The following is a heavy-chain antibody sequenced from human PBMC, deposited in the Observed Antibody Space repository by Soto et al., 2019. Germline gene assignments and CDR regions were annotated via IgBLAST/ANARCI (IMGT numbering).Heavy chain of an antibody. Sequence: EVQLVESGGGLVQPGGSLRLSCAASEFTGSSNYMNWVRQAPGKGLEWVSVIYSDGSTYYADSVKGRFTISRDKSKNTLYLQMNSLRAEDPAVYYCARFRWLYNGMDVWGQGTTVIVSS. CDR3: ARFRWLYNGMDV. J-gene: IGHJ6*02. CDR2: IYSDGST. D-gene: IGHD3-10*01. V-gene: IGHV3-66*01. CDR1: EFTGSSNY.